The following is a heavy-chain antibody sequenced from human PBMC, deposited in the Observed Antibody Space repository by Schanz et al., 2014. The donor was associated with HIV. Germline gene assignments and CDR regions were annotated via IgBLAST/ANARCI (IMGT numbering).Heavy chain of an antibody. J-gene: IGHJ6*02. CDR2: INPNSGGT. Sequence: QVQLVQSGAEAKKPGSSVKVSCTASGGTFTGYYMHWVRQAPGQGLEWMGWINPNSGGTNYAQKFQGRVTMTRDTSISTAYMELSRLRSDDTAVYYCASDLSVYSSSSSVWGQGTTVTVSS. V-gene: IGHV1-2*02. CDR1: GGTFTGYY. CDR3: ASDLSVYSSSSSV. D-gene: IGHD6-13*01.